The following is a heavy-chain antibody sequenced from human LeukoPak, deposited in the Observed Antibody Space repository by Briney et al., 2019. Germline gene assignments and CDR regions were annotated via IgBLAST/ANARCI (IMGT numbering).Heavy chain of an antibody. Sequence: ASVKVSCKASGYTFTSYGISWVRQAPGQGLEWMGWISAYNGNTNYAQKLQGRVTMTTDTSTSTAYMELRSPRSDDTAVYYCAVGYSSGWYYNYFDYWGQGTLVTVSS. CDR3: AVGYSSGWYYNYFDY. CDR2: ISAYNGNT. V-gene: IGHV1-18*01. D-gene: IGHD6-19*01. J-gene: IGHJ4*02. CDR1: GYTFTSYG.